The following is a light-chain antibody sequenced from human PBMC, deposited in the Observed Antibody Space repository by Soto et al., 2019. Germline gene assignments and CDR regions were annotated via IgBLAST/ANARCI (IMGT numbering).Light chain of an antibody. J-gene: IGKJ1*01. V-gene: IGKV3-15*01. Sequence: EIVMTQSPATLSVSPGERATLSCRASQSVSSNLAWYQQKPGQAPRLLIYGASTRATGIPARFSGSGSGTELTLTISSLQSEDFAVYYCQQYNNWPPWTFGQGTNVDI. CDR1: QSVSSN. CDR3: QQYNNWPPWT. CDR2: GAS.